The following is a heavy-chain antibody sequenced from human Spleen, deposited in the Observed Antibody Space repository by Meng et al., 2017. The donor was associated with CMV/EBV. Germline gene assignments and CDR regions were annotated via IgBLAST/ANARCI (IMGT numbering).Heavy chain of an antibody. CDR3: ARGEYYYDSSGYFGLDP. Sequence: SETLSLTCTVSGGSISTYYWSWIRQPPGKGLEWIGYIYYTGDTNYNPSLKSRVSMSVDTSRNQFSLKLSSVTAADTAVYYCARGEYYYDSSGYFGLDPWGQGTLVTVSS. J-gene: IGHJ5*02. D-gene: IGHD3-22*01. V-gene: IGHV4-59*12. CDR2: IYYTGDT. CDR1: GGSISTYY.